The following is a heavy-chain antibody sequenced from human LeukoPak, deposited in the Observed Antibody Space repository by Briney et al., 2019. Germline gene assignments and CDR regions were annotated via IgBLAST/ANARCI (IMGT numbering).Heavy chain of an antibody. J-gene: IGHJ6*02. D-gene: IGHD2-2*01. V-gene: IGHV1-18*01. CDR1: GYTFTSYG. Sequence: ASVKVSCKASGYTFTSYGISWVRQAPGQGLEWMGWISAYNGNTNYAQKLQVSVTMTTDTSTSTAYMELRSLRSDDTAVYYCARESCSSTSCYGMDVWGQGTTVTVSS. CDR3: ARESCSSTSCYGMDV. CDR2: ISAYNGNT.